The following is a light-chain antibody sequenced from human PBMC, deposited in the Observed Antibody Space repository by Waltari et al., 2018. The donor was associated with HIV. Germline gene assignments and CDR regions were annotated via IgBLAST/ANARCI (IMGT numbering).Light chain of an antibody. Sequence: QSVLTQPPTASGTPGQRVTISCSGSSSNFESNYVYWYQQLPGTAPKLLIYRNDQRPSGVPDRFSASKSGTSASLAISGLRSEDEADYYCAAWDDSLSGWVFGGGTKLTVL. CDR2: RND. J-gene: IGLJ3*02. CDR1: SSNFESNY. CDR3: AAWDDSLSGWV. V-gene: IGLV1-47*01.